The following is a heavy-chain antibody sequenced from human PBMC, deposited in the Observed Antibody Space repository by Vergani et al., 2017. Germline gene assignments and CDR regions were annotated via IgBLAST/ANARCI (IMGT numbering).Heavy chain of an antibody. Sequence: QLQLQESGPGLVKPSETLSLTCTVSGGSISSSSYYWGWIRQPPGKGLEWIGSIYYSGCSYYNPSLKGRVPIAVDTSKNQFSLKLSSVTAADTAVYYCARHQYCGGGSCYPPKFWGQGTLVTVSS. J-gene: IGHJ4*02. CDR1: GGSISSSSYY. CDR2: IYYSGCS. CDR3: ARHQYCGGGSCYPPKF. D-gene: IGHD2-15*01. V-gene: IGHV4-39*01.